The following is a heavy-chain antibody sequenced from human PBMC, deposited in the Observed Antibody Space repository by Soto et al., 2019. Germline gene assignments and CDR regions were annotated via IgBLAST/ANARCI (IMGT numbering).Heavy chain of an antibody. CDR3: ARVGGYSSGWYFSDYYYYGMDV. CDR2: IWYDGSNK. V-gene: IGHV3-33*01. CDR1: GFTFSSYG. J-gene: IGHJ6*01. Sequence: QVQLVESGGGVVQPGRSLRLSCAASGFTFSSYGMHWVRQAPGKGLEWVAVIWYDGSNKYYADSVKGRFTISRDNSKNTLYLQMNSLRAEDTAVYYCARVGGYSSGWYFSDYYYYGMDVW. D-gene: IGHD6-19*01.